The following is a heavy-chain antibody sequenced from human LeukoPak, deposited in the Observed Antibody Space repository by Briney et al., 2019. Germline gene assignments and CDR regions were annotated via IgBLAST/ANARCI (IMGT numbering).Heavy chain of an antibody. V-gene: IGHV3-73*01. D-gene: IGHD3-10*01. CDR1: GFTFSGSA. CDR2: IRSKANSYAT. CDR3: TRLARSITMVRGVILIYYYYYGMDV. J-gene: IGHJ6*02. Sequence: GGSLKLSCAASGFTFSGSAMHWVRQASGKGLEWVGRIRSKANSYATAYAASVKGRFTISRDDSKNTAYLQMNSLKTEDTAVYYCTRLARSITMVRGVILIYYYYYGMDVWGQGTTVTVSS.